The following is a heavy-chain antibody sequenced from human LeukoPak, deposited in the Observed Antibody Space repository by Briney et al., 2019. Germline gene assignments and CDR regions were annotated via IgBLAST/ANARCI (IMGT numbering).Heavy chain of an antibody. Sequence: SETLSLTCAVYGGSFSGYYWSWIRQPPGKGLEWIGNIYYSGSTYYNPSLKSRVTISVDTSKSQFSLRLSSVTAADTAVYYCARRFSTRYWYFDLWGRGTLVTVSS. J-gene: IGHJ2*01. CDR1: GGSFSGYY. CDR2: IYYSGST. CDR3: ARRFSTRYWYFDL. V-gene: IGHV4-34*01. D-gene: IGHD3-3*01.